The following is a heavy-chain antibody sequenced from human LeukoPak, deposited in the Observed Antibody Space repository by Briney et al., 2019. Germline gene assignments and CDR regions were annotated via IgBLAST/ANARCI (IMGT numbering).Heavy chain of an antibody. D-gene: IGHD3-10*01. V-gene: IGHV4-39*01. CDR1: GGSISSRPYS. CDR3: ARASDYYGSGSYYNYYYYYYMDV. CDR2: FYYSGST. J-gene: IGHJ6*03. Sequence: SETLSLTCTVSGGSISSRPYSWGWIRQPPGKGLEWLGSFYYSGSTYYKPSLKSRLTISVDTSKNQFSLKLRSVTAADTAVYYCARASDYYGSGSYYNYYYYYYMDVWGKGTTVTISS.